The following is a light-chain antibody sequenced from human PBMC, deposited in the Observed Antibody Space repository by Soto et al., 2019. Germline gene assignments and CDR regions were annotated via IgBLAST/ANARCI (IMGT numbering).Light chain of an antibody. CDR3: QQSYNFPT. J-gene: IGKJ4*01. CDR1: QSITNS. Sequence: DIPMTQSPSSLSASVGDRVTITCRASQSITNSLNWYQQKPGKAPKVLIYAASSLQGGVPSRFSGSGSGTDFTLTISTLQPEDFATYYCQQSYNFPTFGGGTRVEIK. CDR2: AAS. V-gene: IGKV1-39*01.